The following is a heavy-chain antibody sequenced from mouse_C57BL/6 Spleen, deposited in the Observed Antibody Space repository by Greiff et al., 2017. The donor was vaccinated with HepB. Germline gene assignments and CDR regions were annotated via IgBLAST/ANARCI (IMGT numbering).Heavy chain of an antibody. V-gene: IGHV5-4*01. Sequence: EVQLVESGGGLVKPGGSLKLSCAASGFTFSSYAMSWVRQTPEKRLEWVAPISDGGSYTYYPDNVKGRFTISRDNAKNNPYLQMSHLKSEDTAMYYCARVGEEYGYAMDYWGQGTSVTVSS. J-gene: IGHJ4*01. CDR3: ARVGEEYGYAMDY. CDR1: GFTFSSYA. D-gene: IGHD2-13*01. CDR2: ISDGGSYT.